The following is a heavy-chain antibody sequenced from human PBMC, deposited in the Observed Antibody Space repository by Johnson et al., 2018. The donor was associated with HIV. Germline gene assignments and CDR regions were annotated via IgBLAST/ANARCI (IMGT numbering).Heavy chain of an antibody. CDR3: ARDRVMVGATVDAFDI. J-gene: IGHJ3*02. Sequence: VQLVESGGGVVRPGGSLRLSCAASGFTFDDYGMSWVLQAPGKGLEWVSGINLTGVSPGYAGSVTGRFTISRDNAKNSLYLQMSSLRAEDTALYYCARDRVMVGATVDAFDIWGQGTMVTVSS. CDR1: GFTFDDYG. V-gene: IGHV3-20*04. CDR2: INLTGVSP. D-gene: IGHD1-26*01.